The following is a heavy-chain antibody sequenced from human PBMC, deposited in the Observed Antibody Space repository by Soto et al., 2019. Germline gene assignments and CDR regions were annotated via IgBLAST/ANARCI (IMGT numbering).Heavy chain of an antibody. Sequence: EVQLVESGGGLVQPGGSLRLSCAASGFTVSSNYMSWVRQAPGKGLEWVSVIYSGGSTYYADSVKGRFTISRDNSKNTLYLQMNSLRDEDTAVYYCARGHPYYYDSSGYGGINYYFDYWGQGTLVTVSS. D-gene: IGHD3-22*01. CDR2: IYSGGST. V-gene: IGHV3-66*01. CDR1: GFTVSSNY. CDR3: ARGHPYYYDSSGYGGINYYFDY. J-gene: IGHJ4*02.